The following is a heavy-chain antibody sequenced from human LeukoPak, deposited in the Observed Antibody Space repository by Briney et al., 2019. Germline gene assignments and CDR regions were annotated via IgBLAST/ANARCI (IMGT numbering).Heavy chain of an antibody. CDR3: ARRTGYLNYYYYYYMDV. V-gene: IGHV4-59*11. D-gene: IGHD3/OR15-3a*01. Sequence: SETLSLTCTVSGGSISSHYWRWIRQPPGKGLEWIGYIYYSGSTNYNPSLKSRVTISVDTSRNLFSLKLSSVTAADSAVYYCARRTGYLNYYYYYYMDVWGNGTTVTVSS. CDR2: IYYSGST. CDR1: GGSISSHY. J-gene: IGHJ6*03.